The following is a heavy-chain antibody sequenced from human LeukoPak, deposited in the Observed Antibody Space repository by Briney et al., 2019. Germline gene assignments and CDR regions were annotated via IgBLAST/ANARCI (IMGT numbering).Heavy chain of an antibody. V-gene: IGHV3-30*02. J-gene: IGHJ4*02. D-gene: IGHD1-14*01. CDR3: AKDSRYYYVDY. Sequence: HPGGSLRLSCAASGFTFSSYGMHWVRQAPGKGLEWVAFIRYDGGKEYYADSVKGRFTISRGNSKNTLYLQMNSLKTEDTAVYYCAKDSRYYYVDYWGQGTLVTASS. CDR2: IRYDGGKE. CDR1: GFTFSSYG.